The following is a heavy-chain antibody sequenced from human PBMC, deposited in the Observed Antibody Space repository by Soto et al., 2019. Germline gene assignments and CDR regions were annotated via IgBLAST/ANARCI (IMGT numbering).Heavy chain of an antibody. D-gene: IGHD3-3*01. CDR2: INHSGST. CDR3: EERFLEWLSDN. V-gene: IGHV4-34*01. CDR1: GGSFSGYY. Sequence: SETLSLTCAVYGGSFSGYYWSWIRQPPGKGLEWIGEINHSGSTNYNPSLKSRVTISVDTSKNQFSLKLSSVTAADTAVYYCEERFLEWLSDNWGQGTLVTVSS. J-gene: IGHJ4*02.